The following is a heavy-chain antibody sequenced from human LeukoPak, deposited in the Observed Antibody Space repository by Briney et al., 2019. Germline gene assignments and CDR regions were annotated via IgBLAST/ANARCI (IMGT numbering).Heavy chain of an antibody. D-gene: IGHD1-1*01. CDR2: VKSKTDGGTT. CDR1: GFTFSNVW. Sequence: GGSLRLSCATSGFTFSNVWMSWVRQVPGEGLQWVGRVKSKTDGGTTHYAAPVKGRFAISRDNAKNTLYLQMNSLRPEDTSVYYCVRHNAARAFDIWGQGTMVIVSS. J-gene: IGHJ3*02. V-gene: IGHV3-15*05. CDR3: VRHNAARAFDI.